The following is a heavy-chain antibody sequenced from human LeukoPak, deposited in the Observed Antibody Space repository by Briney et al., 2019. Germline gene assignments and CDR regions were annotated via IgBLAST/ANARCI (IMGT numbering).Heavy chain of an antibody. V-gene: IGHV4-34*01. CDR1: GDSINNYY. Sequence: SETLSLTCTVSGDSINNYYWSWIRQPPGKGLEWIGEINHSGSTNYNPSLKSRVTISVDTSKNQFSLKLSSVTAADTAVYYCARGKAWWGNWFDPWGQGTLVTVSS. CDR3: ARGKAWWGNWFDP. J-gene: IGHJ5*02. D-gene: IGHD2-15*01. CDR2: INHSGST.